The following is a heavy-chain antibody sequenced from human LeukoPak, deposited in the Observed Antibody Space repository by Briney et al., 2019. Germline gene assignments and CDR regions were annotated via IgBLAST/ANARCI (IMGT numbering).Heavy chain of an antibody. V-gene: IGHV3-74*01. CDR3: LTIVESDLDAFDI. D-gene: IGHD2-21*01. CDR1: GFTFRKYW. Sequence: GGSLRLSCAASGFTFRKYWLHWVRQAPGKGLVWVSRINPDDGSTSYADSVKGRFTISRDNAKSTLYLQMNSLRAEDTAVYYCLTIVESDLDAFDIWGQGTKVTVSS. CDR2: INPDDGST. J-gene: IGHJ3*02.